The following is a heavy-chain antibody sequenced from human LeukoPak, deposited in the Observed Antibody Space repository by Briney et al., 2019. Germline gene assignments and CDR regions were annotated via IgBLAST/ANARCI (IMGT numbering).Heavy chain of an antibody. CDR3: AASSDDDSSNDY. Sequence: SVTVSCKASGCTFNSYAISWVRQAPGQGLEWMAGTIPVFEKTNYAQKFQGRVTITADEFTSTVYMELRSLTSEDTAVYYCAASSDDDSSNDYWGQGTLVTVSS. J-gene: IGHJ4*02. D-gene: IGHD6-19*01. CDR2: TIPVFEKT. CDR1: GCTFNSYA. V-gene: IGHV1-69*13.